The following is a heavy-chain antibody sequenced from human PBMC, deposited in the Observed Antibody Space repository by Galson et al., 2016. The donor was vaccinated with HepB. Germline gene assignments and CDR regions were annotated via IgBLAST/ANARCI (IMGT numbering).Heavy chain of an antibody. J-gene: IGHJ3*01. D-gene: IGHD5-18*01. CDR1: GLTFKNHW. V-gene: IGHV3-7*01. CDR3: VRGGDTVIGAAFDV. CDR2: IKQDGSEK. Sequence: SLRLSCAVSGLTFKNHWMSWVRQAPGKGLEWVANIKQDGSEKYYVDAVKGRSTISRDNAKNSLFLQMNSLRAEDTAVYYCVRGGDTVIGAAFDVWGQGTMVTVSS.